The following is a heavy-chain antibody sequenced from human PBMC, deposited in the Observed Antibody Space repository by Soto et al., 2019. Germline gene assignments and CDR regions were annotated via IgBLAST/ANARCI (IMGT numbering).Heavy chain of an antibody. D-gene: IGHD4-4*01. CDR2: IKSIRDGGTT. J-gene: IGHJ5*02. CDR1: GFTISDAW. V-gene: IGHV3-15*07. Sequence: PGGSLRLSCAASGFTISDAWINWVRQAPGMGLEWVGRIKSIRDGGTTDFAAPVKARFAISRDDSKNMVYLQINSLNTEDTAVYYCTTDSDSYRGPQDNWIDPWGQGTRVTVSS. CDR3: TTDSDSYRGPQDNWIDP.